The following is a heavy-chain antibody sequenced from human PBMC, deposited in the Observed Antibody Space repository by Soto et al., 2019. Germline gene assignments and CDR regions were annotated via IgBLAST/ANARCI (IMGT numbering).Heavy chain of an antibody. V-gene: IGHV3-30*18. CDR3: AKEEGSVGMGV. CDR2: ISYDGSNK. J-gene: IGHJ6*02. CDR1: GFTFSSYG. Sequence: QVQLVESGGGVVQPGRSLRLSCAASGFTFSSYGMHWVRQAPGKGLERVAVISYDGSNKYYADSVKGQFTISRDNSKNTLYLQMNCLRAEDTAVYYCAKEEGSVGMGVGGQGTTVAVSS.